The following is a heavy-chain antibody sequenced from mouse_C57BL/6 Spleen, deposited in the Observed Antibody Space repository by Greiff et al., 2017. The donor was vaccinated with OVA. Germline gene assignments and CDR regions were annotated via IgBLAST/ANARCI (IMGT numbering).Heavy chain of an antibody. V-gene: IGHV5-4*01. CDR3: ARDPHLSPLDY. CDR2: ISDGGSYT. D-gene: IGHD3-2*02. J-gene: IGHJ2*01. CDR1: GFTFSSYA. Sequence: EVKLEESGGGLVKPGGSLKLSCAASGFTFSSYAMSWVRQTPEKRLEWVATISDGGSYTYYPDNVKGRFTIARDNAKNNLYLQMSHLKSEDTAMYYCARDPHLSPLDYWGQGTTLTVSS.